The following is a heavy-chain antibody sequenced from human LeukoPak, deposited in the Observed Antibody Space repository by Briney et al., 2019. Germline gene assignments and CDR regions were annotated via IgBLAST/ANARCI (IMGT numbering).Heavy chain of an antibody. CDR3: ARRNYGSGSFDY. J-gene: IGHJ4*02. V-gene: IGHV4-38-2*02. Sequence: SETLSLTCTVSSYSISSGYYWGWIRQPPGKGLEWIGSIYYSGSTYYNPSLKSRVTISVDTSKNQFSLKLSSVTAADTAVYYCARRNYGSGSFDYWGQGTLVTVSS. D-gene: IGHD3-10*01. CDR2: IYYSGST. CDR1: SYSISSGYY.